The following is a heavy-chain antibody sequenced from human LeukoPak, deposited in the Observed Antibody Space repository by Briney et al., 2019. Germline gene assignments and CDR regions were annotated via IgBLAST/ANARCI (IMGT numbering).Heavy chain of an antibody. J-gene: IGHJ4*02. D-gene: IGHD3-22*01. CDR2: MHSSGST. CDR1: GGSISSSSYY. V-gene: IGHV4-39*07. CDR3: AREMYDSGGYRVSYFDY. Sequence: PSETLSLTCTVSGGSISSSSYYWGWIRQPPGKGLEWIGSMHSSGSTYYNPSLKSRVTISIDTSKNQFSLKLSSVTAADTAVYYCAREMYDSGGYRVSYFDYWGQGTLVTVSS.